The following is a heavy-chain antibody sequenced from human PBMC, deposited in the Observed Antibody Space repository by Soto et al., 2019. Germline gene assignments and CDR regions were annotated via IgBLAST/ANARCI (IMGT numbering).Heavy chain of an antibody. CDR2: IYYSGST. Sequence: SETLSLTCTVSGGSVSSGSYYWSWIRQPPGKGLEWIGYIYYSGSTNYIPSLKSRVTISVDTSKNQFSLKLSSVTAADTAVYYCARERTSSIAAPYGMDVWRQRTTVTVSS. J-gene: IGHJ6*02. D-gene: IGHD6-6*01. CDR1: GGSVSSGSYY. V-gene: IGHV4-61*01. CDR3: ARERTSSIAAPYGMDV.